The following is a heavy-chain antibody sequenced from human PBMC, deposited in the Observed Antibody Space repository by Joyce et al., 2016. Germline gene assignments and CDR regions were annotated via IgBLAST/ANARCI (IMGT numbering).Heavy chain of an antibody. CDR3: ARDYGNFDY. Sequence: QVHLVQSGSELKKPGASVKVSCKASGYTFTSYAMNWVRQAPGQGLEWMGSSNTDTGIPTYPQGFTGRFVFSLDTAVSTAYLQISSLKAEDTAVYYCARDYGNFDYWGQGTLVTVSS. V-gene: IGHV7-4-1*02. J-gene: IGHJ4*02. CDR1: GYTFTSYA. D-gene: IGHD1-14*01. CDR2: SNTDTGIP.